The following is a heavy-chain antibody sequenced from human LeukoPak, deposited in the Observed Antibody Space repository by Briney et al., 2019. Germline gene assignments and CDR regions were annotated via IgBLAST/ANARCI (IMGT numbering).Heavy chain of an antibody. CDR1: GGTFSSYA. Sequence: GASVKVSCKASGGTFSSYAISWVRQAPGQGLEWMGGIIPIFGTANYAQRFQGRVTITADESTSTAYMELSSLRSEDTAVYYCARGGGYDYVRDYYYMDVWGKGTTVTISS. D-gene: IGHD3-16*01. V-gene: IGHV1-69*13. J-gene: IGHJ6*03. CDR2: IIPIFGTA. CDR3: ARGGGYDYVRDYYYMDV.